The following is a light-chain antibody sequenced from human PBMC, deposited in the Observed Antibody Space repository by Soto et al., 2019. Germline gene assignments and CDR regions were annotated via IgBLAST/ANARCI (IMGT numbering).Light chain of an antibody. Sequence: QSALTQPPSASGSPGQSVTISCTGTKNDIGVYDFVSWYQQHPGKAPKFMIYEVTNRPSGVSYRFSGSKSGNTAFLTISGLQAEDEADYYCSSYTSSTNGVFGGGTKLTVL. V-gene: IGLV2-14*01. CDR2: EVT. J-gene: IGLJ3*02. CDR3: SSYTSSTNGV. CDR1: KNDIGVYDF.